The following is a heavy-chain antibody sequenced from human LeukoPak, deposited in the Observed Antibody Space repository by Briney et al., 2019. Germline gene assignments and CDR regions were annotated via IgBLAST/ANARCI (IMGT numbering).Heavy chain of an antibody. J-gene: IGHJ5*02. Sequence: GESLKISCQGSGYSFTSYWIGWVRQMPGKGLEWMGIIYPGDSDTRYSPSFQGQVTLSADKSISTAYLQWSSLKASDTAMYYCALPPYSYGPRPWGQGTLVTVSS. CDR1: GYSFTSYW. V-gene: IGHV5-51*01. D-gene: IGHD5-18*01. CDR2: IYPGDSDT. CDR3: ALPPYSYGPRP.